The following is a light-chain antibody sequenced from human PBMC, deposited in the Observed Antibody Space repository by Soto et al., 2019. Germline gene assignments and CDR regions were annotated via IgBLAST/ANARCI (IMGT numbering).Light chain of an antibody. CDR2: GAS. V-gene: IGKV4-1*01. CDR1: RNIFYSSNNEDY. J-gene: IGKJ1*01. CDR3: HQYYGSWT. Sequence: DIVMTQSPDSLAVSLGERATINCKSSRNIFYSSNNEDYLAWYQQKPGQPPKLLFYGASIRQSGVPDRFSVIRSVSDIPLTISSLQAEDVAFYYCHQYYGSWTFGQGTKVEIK.